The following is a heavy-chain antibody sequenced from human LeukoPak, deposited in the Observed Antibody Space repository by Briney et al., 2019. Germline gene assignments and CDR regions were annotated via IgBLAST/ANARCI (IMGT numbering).Heavy chain of an antibody. J-gene: IGHJ6*02. V-gene: IGHV1-69*13. D-gene: IGHD4-23*01. CDR3: ASADYGGNPYGMDV. Sequence: SVNVSCTASGGTFSIYAISWVRQAPGQGLEWMGGIIPIFGTANYAQKFQGRVTITADESTSTAYMELSSLRSEDTAVYYCASADYGGNPYGMDVWGQGTTVTVSS. CDR1: GGTFSIYA. CDR2: IIPIFGTA.